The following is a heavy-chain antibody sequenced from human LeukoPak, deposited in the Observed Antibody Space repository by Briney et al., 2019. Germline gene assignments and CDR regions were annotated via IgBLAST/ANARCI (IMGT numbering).Heavy chain of an antibody. J-gene: IGHJ3*02. CDR1: NASISSYN. CDR2: IYYSRST. Sequence: PSETLSLSCAVSNASISSYNWTWIRQPPGKGLEWIGYIYYSRSTNYNPSVKSRVTISVDKSKNQFSLKMSSVTAADTAVYYCAREITMTVGWGDFDIWGQGTMVTVSS. V-gene: IGHV4-59*01. CDR3: AREITMTVGWGDFDI. D-gene: IGHD3-22*01.